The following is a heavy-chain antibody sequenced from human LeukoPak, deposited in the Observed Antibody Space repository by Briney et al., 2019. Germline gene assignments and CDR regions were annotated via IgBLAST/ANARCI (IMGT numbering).Heavy chain of an antibody. CDR3: ARGAATHNYYYYYYMDV. D-gene: IGHD2-15*01. Sequence: ASVKVSCKASGYTFTSYDINWVRQATGQGLEWMGWMNPNSGNTGYAQKFQGRVTMTWNTSISTAYMELSSLRSEDTAVYDCARGAATHNYYYYYYMDVWGKGTTVTVSS. J-gene: IGHJ6*03. V-gene: IGHV1-8*01. CDR2: MNPNSGNT. CDR1: GYTFTSYD.